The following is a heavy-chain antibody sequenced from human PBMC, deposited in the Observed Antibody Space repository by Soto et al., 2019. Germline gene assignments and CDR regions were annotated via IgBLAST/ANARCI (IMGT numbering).Heavy chain of an antibody. V-gene: IGHV3-53*04. CDR1: GIPVSSNY. Sequence: EVQLVESGGGLVQPGGSLRLSCVASGIPVSSNYMTWVRQAPGKGLEWVSVLHSGGDTYYANSVKGRFTISRHDSTNTLFLQRNSLTAEDTAMYYCARDGPYYYASRMAVWGQGTTVTVSS. D-gene: IGHD3-10*01. CDR3: ARDGPYYYASRMAV. CDR2: LHSGGDT. J-gene: IGHJ6*02.